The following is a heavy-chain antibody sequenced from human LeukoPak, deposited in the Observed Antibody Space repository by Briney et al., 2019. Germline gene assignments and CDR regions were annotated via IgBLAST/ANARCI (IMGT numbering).Heavy chain of an antibody. Sequence: GGSLRLSCAASEFTFTSYELNWVRQAPGKGLEWVSYISSSGNTISYADSVKGRFTISRDNAKNSLYLQVISLRAEDTAVYYCVRGSSGTVVRGVSWAWFDPWGQGTLVSVSS. CDR2: ISSSGNTI. D-gene: IGHD3-10*01. J-gene: IGHJ5*02. CDR1: EFTFTSYE. CDR3: VRGSSGTVVRGVSWAWFDP. V-gene: IGHV3-48*03.